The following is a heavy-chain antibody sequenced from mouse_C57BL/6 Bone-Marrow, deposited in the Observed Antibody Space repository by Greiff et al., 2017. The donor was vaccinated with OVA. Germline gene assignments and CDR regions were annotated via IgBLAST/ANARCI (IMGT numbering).Heavy chain of an antibody. J-gene: IGHJ2*01. CDR1: GYAFSSSW. V-gene: IGHV1-82*01. CDR3: ARHEDGYYASYFDY. D-gene: IGHD2-3*01. CDR2: IYPGDGDT. Sequence: VKLMESGPELVKPGASVKISCKASGYAFSSSWMNWVKQRPGKGLEWIGRIYPGDGDTNYNGKFKGKATLTADNSSSTAYMQLSSLTSEDSAVYFCARHEDGYYASYFDYWGQGTTLTVSS.